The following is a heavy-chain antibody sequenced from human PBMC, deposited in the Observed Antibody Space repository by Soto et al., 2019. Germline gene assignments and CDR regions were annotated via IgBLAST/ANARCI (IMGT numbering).Heavy chain of an antibody. CDR2: IYWDDDK. D-gene: IGHD3-10*01. CDR3: AHRLLVWFGGMDAFDI. V-gene: IGHV2-5*02. Sequence: QITLKESGPRLVKPTQTLTLTCTFSGFSLSTSGVGVGRIHQPPGKALEWLALIYWDDDKRYSPSLKSRLTITKDTSKNQVVLTMTNMDPMDTATYYCAHRLLVWFGGMDAFDIWGQGTMVTVSS. CDR1: GFSLSTSGVG. J-gene: IGHJ3*02.